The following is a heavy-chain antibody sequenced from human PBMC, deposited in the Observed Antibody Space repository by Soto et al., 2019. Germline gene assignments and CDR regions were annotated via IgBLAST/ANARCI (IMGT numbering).Heavy chain of an antibody. J-gene: IGHJ2*01. D-gene: IGHD4-17*01. CDR1: GGSISSGGYS. Sequence: QLQLQESGSGLVKPSQTLSLTCAVSGGSISSGGYSWSWIRQPPGKGLEWIGYIYHSGSTYYNPSLKSRVTISVDRSKNQFSLKLSSVTAADTAVYYCARTYGDYVPWYFDLWGRGTLVTVSS. CDR2: IYHSGST. CDR3: ARTYGDYVPWYFDL. V-gene: IGHV4-30-2*01.